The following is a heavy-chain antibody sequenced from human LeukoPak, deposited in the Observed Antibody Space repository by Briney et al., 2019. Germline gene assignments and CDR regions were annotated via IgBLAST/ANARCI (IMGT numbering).Heavy chain of an antibody. D-gene: IGHD1-26*01. CDR1: GFTASSNY. J-gene: IGHJ4*02. CDR3: ARESLGGSSFDY. Sequence: PGGSLRLSCAASGFTASSNYMSWVRQAPGKGLEWVSVIYSGGSTYYAGSVKGRFTISRDNSKNTLYLQMNSLRAEDTAVYYCARESLGGSSFDYWGQGTLVTVSS. V-gene: IGHV3-66*02. CDR2: IYSGGST.